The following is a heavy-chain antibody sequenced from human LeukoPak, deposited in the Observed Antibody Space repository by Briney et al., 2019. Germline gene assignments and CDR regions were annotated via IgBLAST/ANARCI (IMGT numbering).Heavy chain of an antibody. CDR3: AKRVVIRSTDYFYYYIHV. CDR2: IRYNGDNK. D-gene: IGHD3-3*01. CDR1: GFSFSDHG. Sequence: GGSLRLSCEASGFSFSDHGMHWVRQAPGKGLEWVAFIRYNGDNKYYADSVKGRFTVSRDNSQSTLYLQMNSLRVEDTAVYYCAKRVVIRSTDYFYYYIHVWGKGTTVTVSS. J-gene: IGHJ6*03. V-gene: IGHV3-30*02.